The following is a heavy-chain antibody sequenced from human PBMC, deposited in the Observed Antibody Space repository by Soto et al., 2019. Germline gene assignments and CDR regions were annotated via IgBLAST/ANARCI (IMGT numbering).Heavy chain of an antibody. J-gene: IGHJ4*02. CDR1: GGTFSSYS. D-gene: IGHD1-26*01. CDR2: FSPILGTT. CDR3: ARGVTSGSFPPFDL. V-gene: IGHV1-69*11. Sequence: QVQLVQSGAEVKEPGSSVKVSCKASGGTFSSYSFSWVRQAPGQGLEWMGGFSPILGTTNYAQNFLVRVTITADEFTSTVYLELSILRPEDTAVYYWARGVTSGSFPPFDLWGQGPLVTVSS.